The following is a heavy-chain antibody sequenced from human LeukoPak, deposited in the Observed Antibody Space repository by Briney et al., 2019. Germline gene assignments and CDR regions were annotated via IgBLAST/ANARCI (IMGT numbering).Heavy chain of an antibody. CDR3: ARTEYFFDH. CDR1: GGSFSSYY. Sequence: SETLSFTCTVSGGSFSSYYWSWIRQPPGKRLEWIGYIYYSGNTNYNPSLKSRVSMSVDTSKNQFSLNLNSVTAADTAVYYCARTEYFFDHWGQGTLVTVSS. CDR2: IYYSGNT. J-gene: IGHJ4*02. V-gene: IGHV4-59*01. D-gene: IGHD3-10*01.